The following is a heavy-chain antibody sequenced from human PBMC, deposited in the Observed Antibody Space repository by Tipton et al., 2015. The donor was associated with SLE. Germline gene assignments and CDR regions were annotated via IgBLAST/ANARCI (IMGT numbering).Heavy chain of an antibody. Sequence: TLSLTCTVSGGSISSGGYYWSWIRQPPGKGLYWIGYIYYSGSTNYNPSLKSRVTISVDTSKNQFSLKLSSVTAADTALYYCARTATSGAVGWYFDLWGRGTLVTVSS. J-gene: IGHJ2*01. CDR1: GGSISSGGYY. CDR2: IYYSGST. CDR3: ARTATSGAVGWYFDL. V-gene: IGHV4-61*08. D-gene: IGHD2-15*01.